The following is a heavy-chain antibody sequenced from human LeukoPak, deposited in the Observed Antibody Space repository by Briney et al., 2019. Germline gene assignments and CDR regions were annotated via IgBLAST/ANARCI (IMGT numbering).Heavy chain of an antibody. D-gene: IGHD3-22*01. CDR1: GASISTLTYY. Sequence: SETLSLTCSVSGASISTLTYYWGWIRLTPGKGLEWIGSLYNRDITYFSPSLESRVAISGDTSKNQFSLTLRSVTAADTAVYYCARMLPDYYDSNYNYFVQWFFDLWGRGTLVTVSS. CDR3: ARMLPDYYDSNYNYFVQWFFDL. J-gene: IGHJ2*01. V-gene: IGHV4-39*01. CDR2: LYNRDIT.